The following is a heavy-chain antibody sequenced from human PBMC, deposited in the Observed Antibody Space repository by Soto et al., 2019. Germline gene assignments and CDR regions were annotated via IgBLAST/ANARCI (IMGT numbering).Heavy chain of an antibody. D-gene: IGHD1-20*01. V-gene: IGHV4-30-4*01. CDR2: IYYSGST. CDR3: ARDRAKWKDYYYYGMDV. J-gene: IGHJ6*02. Sequence: QVQLQESGPGLVKPSQTLSLTCTVSGGSISSGDDFWTWIRQPPGKGLEWIGYIYYSGSTYCNPYLNSRLTMSVDTSKNQFSLKLSSVTAADPAVYYCARDRAKWKDYYYYGMDVWGQGTTVTVSS. CDR1: GGSISSGDDF.